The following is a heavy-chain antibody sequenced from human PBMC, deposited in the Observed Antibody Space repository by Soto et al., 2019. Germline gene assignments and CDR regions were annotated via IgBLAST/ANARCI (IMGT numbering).Heavy chain of an antibody. CDR1: GFSLNTSEVA. CDR3: AHRRLTSYYPYFDY. J-gene: IGHJ4*02. Sequence: GSGPTLVNPTQTLTLTCTFSGFSLNTSEVAVGWNRQPPGKALEWLALIYWDGHKRHSPSLKSRLTITKDTSKNQVVLTMTNMDPVDTATYYCAHRRLTSYYPYFDYWGQGALVTVSS. D-gene: IGHD3-9*01. V-gene: IGHV2-5*02. CDR2: IYWDGHK.